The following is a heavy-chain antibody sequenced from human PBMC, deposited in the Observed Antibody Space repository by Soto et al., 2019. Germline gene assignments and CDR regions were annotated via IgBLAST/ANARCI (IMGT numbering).Heavy chain of an antibody. CDR1: GFTFSNYS. J-gene: IGHJ4*01. CDR2: ISSSSRYI. V-gene: IGHV3-21*01. D-gene: IGHD2-15*01. CDR3: ARETYCSAGSCYAFDY. Sequence: PGGSLRLSCAASGFTFSNYSMNWVRQAPGKGLEWVSFISSSSRYIYYADSMKGRFTISRDNAKNSLYLQMNSLRAEDTAVYYCARETYCSAGSCYAFDYWGLGTLVTVSS.